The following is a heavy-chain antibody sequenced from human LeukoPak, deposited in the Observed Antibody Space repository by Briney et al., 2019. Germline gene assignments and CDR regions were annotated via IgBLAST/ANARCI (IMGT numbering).Heavy chain of an antibody. V-gene: IGHV1-46*01. CDR2: INPSGGST. D-gene: IGHD3-22*01. CDR1: GYTFTSYY. Sequence: ASVKVFCKASGYTFTSYYMHWVRQAPGQGLEWMGIINPSGGSTSYAQKFQGRVTMTRDMSTSTVYMELSSLRSEDTAVYYCARDILDYYDSSGYRYYFDYWGQGTLVTVSS. CDR3: ARDILDYYDSSGYRYYFDY. J-gene: IGHJ4*02.